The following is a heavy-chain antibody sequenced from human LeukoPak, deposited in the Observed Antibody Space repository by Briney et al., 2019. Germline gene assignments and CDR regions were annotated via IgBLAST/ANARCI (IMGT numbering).Heavy chain of an antibody. J-gene: IGHJ4*02. D-gene: IGHD3-22*01. Sequence: SETLTLTCTVSGGSISSYYWSWIRQSPGKGLEWIGYIYYSGSTNYNPSLKSRVTISVDTSKNQFSLKLSSVTAADTAVYYCARASDYYDSSGSFDYWGQGTLVTVSS. CDR3: ARASDYYDSSGSFDY. CDR2: IYYSGST. V-gene: IGHV4-59*01. CDR1: GGSISSYY.